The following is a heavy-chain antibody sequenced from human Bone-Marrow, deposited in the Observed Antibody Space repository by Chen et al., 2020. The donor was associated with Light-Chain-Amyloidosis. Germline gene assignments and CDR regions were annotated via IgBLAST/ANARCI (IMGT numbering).Heavy chain of an antibody. V-gene: IGHV3-30*03. J-gene: IGHJ4*02. Sequence: QVPLVESGGGVVQPGTSLRLSCAGSGFTTHAVHWVRQAPGKGLQWLAAMSYDGDVEVYADFVKGRFIISRDNDKETVYLQMNSLREEDTAVYYCATPDSPVTEDYFDYWGQGTQVSVSS. CDR3: ATPDSPVTEDYFDY. CDR2: MSYDGDVE. D-gene: IGHD4-17*01. CDR1: GFTTHA.